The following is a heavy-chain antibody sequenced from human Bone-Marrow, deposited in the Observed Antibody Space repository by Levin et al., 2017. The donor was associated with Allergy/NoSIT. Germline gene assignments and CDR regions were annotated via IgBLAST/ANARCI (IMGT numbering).Heavy chain of an antibody. CDR1: GFNFRTYA. CDR2: IWFDGGQK. D-gene: IGHD3-10*01. J-gene: IGHJ5*02. Sequence: LSLTCAASGFNFRTYAMHWVRQGPGKGLEWLAIIWFDGGQKYYADSVKGRFTISRDNSNNTLYLQMSSLRADDTAVYYCARAATTFSANIWYGSNWFDPWGRGTLVTVSS. V-gene: IGHV3-33*01. CDR3: ARAATTFSANIWYGSNWFDP.